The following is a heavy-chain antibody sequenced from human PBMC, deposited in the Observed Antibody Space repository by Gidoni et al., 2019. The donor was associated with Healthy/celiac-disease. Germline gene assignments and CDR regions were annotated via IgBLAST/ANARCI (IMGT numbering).Heavy chain of an antibody. CDR2: ISYDGSNK. J-gene: IGHJ4*02. V-gene: IGHV3-30*01. D-gene: IGHD3-3*01. CDR1: GFTFSSYA. CDR3: ARDFGSGTNDFDY. Sequence: QLQLVESGGGVVQPGRSLRLSCAASGFTFSSYAMHWVRQAQGKGLEWGAVISYDGSNKYYADSVKGRFTISRDNSKNTLYLQMNSLRAEDTAVYYCARDFGSGTNDFDYWGQGTLVTVSS.